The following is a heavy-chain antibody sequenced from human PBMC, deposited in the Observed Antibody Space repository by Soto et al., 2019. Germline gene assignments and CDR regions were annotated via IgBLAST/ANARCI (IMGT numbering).Heavy chain of an antibody. CDR1: EFTFSNYA. J-gene: IGHJ4*02. D-gene: IGHD6-19*01. Sequence: GGSLRLSCTASEFTFSNYAMSWVRQTPGKGLEWVSAISGSGGSTYYADSVKGRFTISRDNSKNTLYLQMNSLRAEDTAVYYCAKELHTSSGWSQVIYWGQGTLVTVSS. V-gene: IGHV3-23*01. CDR2: ISGSGGST. CDR3: AKELHTSSGWSQVIY.